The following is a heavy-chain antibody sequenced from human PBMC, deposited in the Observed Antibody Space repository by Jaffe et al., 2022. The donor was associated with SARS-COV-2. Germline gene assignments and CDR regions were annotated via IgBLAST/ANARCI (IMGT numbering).Heavy chain of an antibody. J-gene: IGHJ4*02. CDR2: IKQGGSEK. D-gene: IGHD3-16*02. CDR1: GFTLNNYW. CDR3: VRPPWENYRYTLDY. Sequence: EVQLVESGGGLVQPGGSLRLSCVASGFTLNNYWMTWVRQAPGKGLEWVANIKQGGSEKYYMDSVKGRFTISRDNAKNSLYLQMNSLRAEDTAVYYCVRPPWENYRYTLDYWGQGALVTVSS. V-gene: IGHV3-7*01.